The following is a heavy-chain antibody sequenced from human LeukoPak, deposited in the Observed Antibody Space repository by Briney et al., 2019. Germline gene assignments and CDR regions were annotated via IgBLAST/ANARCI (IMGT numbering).Heavy chain of an antibody. Sequence: ASVKVSCKASGYTFTSYDINWVRQATGQGLEWMGWMNPNSGNTGYAQKFQGRVTMTRNTSITTAYMELSSLRSEDTAVYYCARGAPGSYCSGGSCPYFDYWGQGALVAVSS. CDR3: ARGAPGSYCSGGSCPYFDY. J-gene: IGHJ4*02. CDR1: GYTFTSYD. CDR2: MNPNSGNT. D-gene: IGHD2-15*01. V-gene: IGHV1-8*01.